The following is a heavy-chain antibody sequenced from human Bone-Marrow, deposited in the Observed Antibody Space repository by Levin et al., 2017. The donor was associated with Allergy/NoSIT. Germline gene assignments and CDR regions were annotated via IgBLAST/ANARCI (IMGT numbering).Heavy chain of an antibody. CDR3: ARPGMAFLSDAFDI. D-gene: IGHD5-24*01. V-gene: IGHV3-74*01. Sequence: LSLTCAASGFTFSTYWMHWVRQAPGKGLVWVSRINSDGSSTSYADSVKGRFTISRDNAKNTLYLQMNSLRAEDTAVYYCARPGMAFLSDAFDIWGQGTVVSVSS. J-gene: IGHJ3*02. CDR2: INSDGSST. CDR1: GFTFSTYW.